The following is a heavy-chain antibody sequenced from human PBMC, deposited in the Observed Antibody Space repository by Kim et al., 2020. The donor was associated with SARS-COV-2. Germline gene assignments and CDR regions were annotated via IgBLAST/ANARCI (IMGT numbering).Heavy chain of an antibody. Sequence: KSRVTISVDTSKNQFSLKLSSVTAAATAVYYCARGRSSYNRLAARLTFDYWGQGTLVTVSS. J-gene: IGHJ4*02. D-gene: IGHD6-6*01. V-gene: IGHV4-59*09. CDR3: ARGRSSYNRLAARLTFDY.